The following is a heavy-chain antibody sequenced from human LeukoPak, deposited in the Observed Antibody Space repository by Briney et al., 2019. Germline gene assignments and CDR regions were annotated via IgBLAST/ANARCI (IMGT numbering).Heavy chain of an antibody. V-gene: IGHV3-23*01. CDR3: AKELTTERTPGVDS. CDR1: GFTFSSYS. J-gene: IGHJ4*02. Sequence: GGSLRLSCTASGFTFSSYSMSWVRQGPGTGLEWVSAISGSGDTTFYADSVKGRFTISRDNSKKTLYLQVNSLRAEDTAVYFCAKELTTERTPGVDSWGQGTLVAVSS. CDR2: ISGSGDTT. D-gene: IGHD4-17*01.